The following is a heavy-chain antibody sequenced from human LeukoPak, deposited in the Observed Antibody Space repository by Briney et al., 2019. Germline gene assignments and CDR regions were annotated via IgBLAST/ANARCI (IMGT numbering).Heavy chain of an antibody. CDR2: IYYSGST. CDR1: GGSISSYY. D-gene: IGHD6-6*01. J-gene: IGHJ6*03. CDR3: ARSHLRSSSSRGGIYYYMDV. V-gene: IGHV4-59*01. Sequence: SETLSLTCTVSGGSISSYYWSWIRRPPGKGLEWIGYIYYSGSTNYNPSLKSRVTISVDTSKNQFSLKLSSVTAADTAVYYCARSHLRSSSSRGGIYYYMDVWGKGTTVTVSS.